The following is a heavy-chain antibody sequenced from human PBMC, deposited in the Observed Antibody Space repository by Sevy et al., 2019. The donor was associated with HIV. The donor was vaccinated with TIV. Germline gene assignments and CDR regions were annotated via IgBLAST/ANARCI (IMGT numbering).Heavy chain of an antibody. J-gene: IGHJ1*01. CDR1: GYPFTSFG. V-gene: IGHV1-18*01. CDR2: INTNNGNA. D-gene: IGHD2-15*01. CDR3: AKDRGYCSGGSCYIQV. Sequence: ASVKVSCKGSGYPFTSFGISWVRQAPGQGLEWMGWINTNNGNANYAQKYQGRVTMTRDTSTSTAYMELRSLRSDDTAMYYCAKDRGYCSGGSCYIQVWGQGTLVTVSS.